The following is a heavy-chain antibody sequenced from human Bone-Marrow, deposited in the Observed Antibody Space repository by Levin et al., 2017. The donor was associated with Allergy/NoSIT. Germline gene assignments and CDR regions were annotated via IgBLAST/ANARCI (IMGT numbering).Heavy chain of an antibody. CDR2: IYDGVRP. CDR1: GGSVTNYY. D-gene: IGHD3-3*01. J-gene: IGHJ6*03. CDR3: ARGDGDYTYYYMDV. Sequence: SETLSLTCTVSGGSVTNYYWSWVRQPPNKGLEWIGDIYDGVRPNYNPSLKSRVAISEDTSKNQISLSLTSVTAADAAVYYCARGDGDYTYYYMDVWGKGTTVTVSS. V-gene: IGHV4-59*02.